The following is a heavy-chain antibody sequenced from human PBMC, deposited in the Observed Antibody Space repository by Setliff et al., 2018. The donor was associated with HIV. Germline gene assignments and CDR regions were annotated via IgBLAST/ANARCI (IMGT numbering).Heavy chain of an antibody. D-gene: IGHD1-26*01. Sequence: PGGSLRLSCVASEFTFSTYGMNWVRQAPGKGLEWLAHISWTNTTIYYADSVKGRFSISRDNANKSLYLQMNSLRADDTAIYYCATEITRRYSGSYSDSWGQGTLVTVSS. CDR1: EFTFSTYG. CDR3: ATEITRRYSGSYSDS. J-gene: IGHJ4*02. CDR2: ISWTNTTI. V-gene: IGHV3-48*03.